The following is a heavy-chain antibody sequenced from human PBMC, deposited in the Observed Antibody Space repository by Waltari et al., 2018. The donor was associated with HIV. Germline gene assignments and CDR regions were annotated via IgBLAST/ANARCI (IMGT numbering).Heavy chain of an antibody. V-gene: IGHV1-8*01. J-gene: IGHJ4*02. CDR2: MNPNSGNT. Sequence: QVQLVQSGAEVKKPGASVKVSCKASGYTFTSYDINWVRPAPGQGLEWMGWMNPNSGNTGYAQKFQGRVTMTRNTSISTAYMELSSLRSEDTAVYYCAGLDIVVVPAAMPDDYWGQGTLVTVSS. CDR3: AGLDIVVVPAAMPDDY. CDR1: GYTFTSYD. D-gene: IGHD2-2*03.